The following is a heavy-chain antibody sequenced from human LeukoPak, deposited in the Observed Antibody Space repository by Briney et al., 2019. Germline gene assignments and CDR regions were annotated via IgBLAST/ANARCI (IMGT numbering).Heavy chain of an antibody. Sequence: SETLSLTCTVSGGSISSGSYYWSWIRQPAGKGLEWIGRIYTSGSTNYNPSLKSRVTISVDTSKNQFSLKLSSVTAADTAAYYCAGYYMDVWGKGTTVTVSS. CDR3: AGYYMDV. V-gene: IGHV4-61*02. J-gene: IGHJ6*03. CDR2: IYTSGST. CDR1: GGSISSGSYY.